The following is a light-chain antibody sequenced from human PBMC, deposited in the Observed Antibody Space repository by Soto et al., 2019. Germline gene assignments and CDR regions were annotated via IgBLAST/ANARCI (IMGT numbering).Light chain of an antibody. CDR3: QHYYNWPFT. J-gene: IGKJ3*01. CDR1: QSVSSN. V-gene: IGKV3-15*01. CDR2: GAS. Sequence: EIVMTQSPTTLSVSPGERATLSCRASQSVSSNLAWYQQKPGQAPRLLIYGASTRATGIPARFSGSGSGTAFTLTISSLKSEDFAVYYCQHYYNWPFTFGPGTKVDI.